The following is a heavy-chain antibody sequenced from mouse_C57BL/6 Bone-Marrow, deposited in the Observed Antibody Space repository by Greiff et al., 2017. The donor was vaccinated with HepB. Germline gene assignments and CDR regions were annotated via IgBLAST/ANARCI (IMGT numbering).Heavy chain of an antibody. D-gene: IGHD2-12*01. CDR3: AMYNYDGGY. CDR1: GYTFTSYW. Sequence: VQLQESGAELVRPGTSVKLSCKASGYTFTSYWMHWVKQRPGQGLEWIGVIDPSDSYTNYNQKFKGKATLTVDTSSSTAYMQLSSLTSEDSAVYYCAMYNYDGGYWGQGTSVTVSS. CDR2: IDPSDSYT. V-gene: IGHV1-59*01. J-gene: IGHJ4*01.